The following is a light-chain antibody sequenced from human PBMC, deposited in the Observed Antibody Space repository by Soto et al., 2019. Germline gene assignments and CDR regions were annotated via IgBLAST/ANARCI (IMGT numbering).Light chain of an antibody. CDR1: QSVSSY. Sequence: EIVLTQSPATLSLSPGERATLSCRASQSVSSYLAWYQQKPGQAPRLLIYDASNRATGIPARFSGSGSGTDFTLTISSLETEEFAVYYCQQRSNWPPAELTFGGGTKVEIK. V-gene: IGKV3-11*01. J-gene: IGKJ4*01. CDR2: DAS. CDR3: QQRSNWPPAELT.